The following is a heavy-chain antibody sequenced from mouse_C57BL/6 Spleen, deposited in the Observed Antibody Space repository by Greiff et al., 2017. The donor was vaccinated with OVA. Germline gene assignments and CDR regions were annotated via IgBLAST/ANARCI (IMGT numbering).Heavy chain of an antibody. D-gene: IGHD1-1*01. CDR2: INPGSGGT. V-gene: IGHV1-54*01. J-gene: IGHJ4*01. CDR1: GYAFTNYL. CDR3: ARFTTVVEGAMDY. Sequence: VQLQQSGAELVRPGTSVKVSCKASGYAFTNYLIEWVKQRPGQGLEWIGVINPGSGGTNYNEKFKGKATLTADQSSSTAYLQLSSLTSEDSAVYFCARFTTVVEGAMDYWGQGTSVTVSS.